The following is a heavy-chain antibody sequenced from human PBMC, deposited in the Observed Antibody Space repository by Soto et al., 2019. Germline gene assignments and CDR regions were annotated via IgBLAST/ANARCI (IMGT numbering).Heavy chain of an antibody. J-gene: IGHJ5*02. CDR3: DGVYGRLLLGGWCDP. CDR2: ISYDGSNK. Sequence: QVQLVESGGGVVQPGRSLRLSCAASGFTFSSYAMHWVRQAPGKGLEWVAVISYDGSNKYYADSVKGRFTISRDNSKNTLYLQMNSLRAEDTAGYYCDGVYGRLLLGGWCDPWGQGTLVTVSS. D-gene: IGHD2-15*01. CDR1: GFTFSSYA. V-gene: IGHV3-30-3*01.